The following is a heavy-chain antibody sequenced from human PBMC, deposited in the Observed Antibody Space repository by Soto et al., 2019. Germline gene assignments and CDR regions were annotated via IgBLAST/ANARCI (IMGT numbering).Heavy chain of an antibody. J-gene: IGHJ6*04. CDR3: AKDREPAGGSESYPLDV. V-gene: IGHV3-23*01. D-gene: IGHD1-26*01. Sequence: GGSLRLSCAASGFTFSSYAMSWVRQAPGKGLEWVSAISGSGGSTYYADSVKGRFTISRDNSKNTLYLQMNSLRAEDTAVYYCAKDREPAGGSESYPLDVWGKGTTVTVSS. CDR2: ISGSGGST. CDR1: GFTFSSYA.